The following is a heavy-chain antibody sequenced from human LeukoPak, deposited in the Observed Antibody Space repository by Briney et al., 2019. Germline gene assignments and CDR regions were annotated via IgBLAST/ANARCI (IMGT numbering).Heavy chain of an antibody. CDR2: IYHSGST. V-gene: IGHV4-39*01. Sequence: MASETLSLTCTVSGGSISSSSYYWGWIRQPPGKGLEWIGSIYHSGSTYYNPSLKSRVTISVDTPKNQFSLKLSSVTAADMAVYYCTRHQWWLAPRNFDYWGQGTLVTVSS. CDR1: GGSISSSSYY. J-gene: IGHJ4*02. CDR3: TRHQWWLAPRNFDY. D-gene: IGHD2-8*01.